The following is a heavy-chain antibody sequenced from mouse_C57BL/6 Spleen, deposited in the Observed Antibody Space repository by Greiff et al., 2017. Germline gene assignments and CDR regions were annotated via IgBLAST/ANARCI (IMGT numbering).Heavy chain of an antibody. D-gene: IGHD1-1*01. V-gene: IGHV1-50*01. CDR2: IDPSDSYT. CDR3: ARSSYYCCTNFDY. J-gene: IGHJ2*01. CDR1: GYTFTSYW. Sequence: QVQLQQPGAELVKPGASVKLSCKASGYTFTSYWMQWVKQRPGQGLEWIGEIDPSDSYTNYNQKFKGKATLTVDTSSSTAYMQLSSLTSEDSAVYYCARSSYYCCTNFDYWGQGTTLTVSS.